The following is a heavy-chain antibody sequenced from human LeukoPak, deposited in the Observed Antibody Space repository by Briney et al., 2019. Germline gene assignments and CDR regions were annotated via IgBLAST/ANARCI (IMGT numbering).Heavy chain of an antibody. CDR3: AKDPGWELKVDY. V-gene: IGHV3-23*01. CDR1: GFTFSSYA. D-gene: IGHD1-26*01. Sequence: GGSLRLSCAASGFTFSSYAMSWVRQAPGKGLEWVSAISGSGGSTYYADSVKGRFTISRDNSKNALYLQMNSLRAEDTAVYYCAKDPGWELKVDYWGQGTLVTVST. CDR2: ISGSGGST. J-gene: IGHJ4*02.